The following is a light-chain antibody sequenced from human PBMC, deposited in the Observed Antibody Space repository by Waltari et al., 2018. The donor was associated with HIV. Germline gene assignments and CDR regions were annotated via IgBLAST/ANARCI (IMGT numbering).Light chain of an antibody. Sequence: EVVMTQSPATLSVSPGESATLFCSASQRVGSKLAWYQQKPGQAPRLLIYYASTRATVIPARFSGTGSGTDVTLTISSLQSEDFAVYYCLQYDNWPPWTFGQGTKVEFK. V-gene: IGKV3-15*01. CDR3: LQYDNWPPWT. J-gene: IGKJ1*01. CDR2: YAS. CDR1: QRVGSK.